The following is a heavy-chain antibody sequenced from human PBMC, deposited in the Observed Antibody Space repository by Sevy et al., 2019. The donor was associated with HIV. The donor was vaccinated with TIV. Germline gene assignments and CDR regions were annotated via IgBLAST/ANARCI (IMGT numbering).Heavy chain of an antibody. Sequence: ASVKVSCKASGYTFTSYGISWVRQAPGQGLEWMGWISAYNGNTNYAQKLQGRVTMTTDTSTSTAYMELGSLRSDDTAVYYCARDYSGSYYGGFRFDPWGQGTLVTVSS. CDR3: ARDYSGSYYGGFRFDP. J-gene: IGHJ5*02. CDR1: GYTFTSYG. V-gene: IGHV1-18*01. CDR2: ISAYNGNT. D-gene: IGHD1-26*01.